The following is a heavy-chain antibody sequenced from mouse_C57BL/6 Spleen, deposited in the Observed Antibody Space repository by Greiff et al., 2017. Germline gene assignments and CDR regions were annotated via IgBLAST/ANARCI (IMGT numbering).Heavy chain of an antibody. Sequence: QVQLQQPGAELVRPGSSVKLSCKASGYTFTSYWMDWVKQRPGQGLEWIGNIYPSDSETHYNQKFKDKATLTVDKSSSTAYMQLSSLTSEDSAVYYCASGYYGYPWFAYWGQGTLVTVSA. CDR3: ASGYYGYPWFAY. CDR2: IYPSDSET. V-gene: IGHV1-61*01. J-gene: IGHJ3*01. CDR1: GYTFTSYW. D-gene: IGHD2-2*01.